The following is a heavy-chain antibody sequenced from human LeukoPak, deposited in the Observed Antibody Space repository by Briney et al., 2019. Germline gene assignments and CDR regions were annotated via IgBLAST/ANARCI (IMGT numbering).Heavy chain of an antibody. J-gene: IGHJ4*02. CDR1: GFTFSSYW. CDR3: ARARGVSTGYRPIDY. CDR2: IWYDGSNK. V-gene: IGHV3-33*08. D-gene: IGHD3-22*01. Sequence: GGSLRLSCAVSGFTFSSYWMHWVRQAPGKGLEWVAVIWYDGSNKHYAESVKGRFSISRDNSKSTLYLQMNSLRAEDTAVYYCARARGVSTGYRPIDYWGQGTLVTVSS.